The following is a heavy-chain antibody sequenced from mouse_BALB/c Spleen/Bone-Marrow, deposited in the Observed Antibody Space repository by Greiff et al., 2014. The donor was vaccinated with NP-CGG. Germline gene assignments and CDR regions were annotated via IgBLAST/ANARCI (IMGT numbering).Heavy chain of an antibody. Sequence: EVQLQQSGAELVKPGASVKLSCTASGFNIKDTYMHWVKQRPEQGLEWIGRIDPANGNTKYDPKFQGKATITADTSSNTAYLQLSSLTSEDTAVYYCARYNYGSSQFAYWGQGTLVTASA. D-gene: IGHD1-1*01. CDR3: ARYNYGSSQFAY. CDR2: IDPANGNT. J-gene: IGHJ3*01. CDR1: GFNIKDTY. V-gene: IGHV14-3*02.